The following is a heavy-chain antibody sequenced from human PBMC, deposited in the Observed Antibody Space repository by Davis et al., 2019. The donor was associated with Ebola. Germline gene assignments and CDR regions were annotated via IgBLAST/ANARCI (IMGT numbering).Heavy chain of an antibody. D-gene: IGHD6-19*01. J-gene: IGHJ4*02. CDR2: IIPIFGTA. V-gene: IGHV1-69*13. Sequence: AASVKVSCKASGGTFSSYAISWVRQAPGQGLEWMGGIIPIFGTANYAQKFQGRVTITADESTSTAYMELRSLRSDDTAVYYCARDSRQWLDNDYWGQGTLVTVSS. CDR1: GGTFSSYA. CDR3: ARDSRQWLDNDY.